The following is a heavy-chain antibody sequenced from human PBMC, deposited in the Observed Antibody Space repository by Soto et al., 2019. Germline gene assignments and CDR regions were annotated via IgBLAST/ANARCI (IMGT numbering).Heavy chain of an antibody. J-gene: IGHJ5*02. CDR3: ARDTGISSDWFDP. V-gene: IGHV1-69*13. Sequence: SVKVSCKASGGTFSSYAISWVRQAPGQGLEWMGGIIPIFGTANYAQKFQGRVTITADESTSTAYMELSSLRSEDTAVYYCARDTGISSDWFDPWGRGTLVTVSS. D-gene: IGHD2-15*01. CDR1: GGTFSSYA. CDR2: IIPIFGTA.